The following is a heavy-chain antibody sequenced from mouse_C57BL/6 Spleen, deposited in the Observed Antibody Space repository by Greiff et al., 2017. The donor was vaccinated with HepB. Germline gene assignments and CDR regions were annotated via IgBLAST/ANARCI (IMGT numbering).Heavy chain of an antibody. CDR2: INPSSGYT. Sequence: QVQLQQSGAELARPGASVKMSCKASGYTFTSYTMHWVKQRPGQGLEWIGYINPSSGYTKYNQKFKDKATLTADKSSSTAYMQRSSLTSEDSAVYYCARPVYDGYSWFAYWGQGTLVTVSA. CDR3: ARPVYDGYSWFAY. CDR1: GYTFTSYT. J-gene: IGHJ3*01. D-gene: IGHD2-3*01. V-gene: IGHV1-4*01.